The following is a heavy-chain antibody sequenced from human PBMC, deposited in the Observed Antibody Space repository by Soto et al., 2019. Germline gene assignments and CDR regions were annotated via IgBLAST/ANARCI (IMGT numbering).Heavy chain of an antibody. J-gene: IGHJ6*02. V-gene: IGHV1-3*01. D-gene: IGHD6-13*01. Sequence: GASVKVSCKASGYTFTSYAMHWVRQAPGQRLEWMGWINAGNGNTKYSQKFQGRVTITRDTSASTAYMELSSLRSEDTAVYYCARDPDSSSWGYYYGMDVWGQGTTVTVSS. CDR3: ARDPDSSSWGYYYGMDV. CDR2: INAGNGNT. CDR1: GYTFTSYA.